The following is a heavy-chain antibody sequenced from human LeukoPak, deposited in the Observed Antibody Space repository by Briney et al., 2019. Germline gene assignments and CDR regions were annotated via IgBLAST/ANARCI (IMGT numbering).Heavy chain of an antibody. CDR1: GGSISSYY. CDR2: IYTSGST. Sequence: PSETLSLTCTVSGGSISSYYWSWIRQPAGKGLEWSGLIYTSGSTNYNPSLKSRVTMSVDTSKNQFSLKLSSVTAADTAVYYCAREAPEECQLLSGNFDYWGQGTLVTVSS. J-gene: IGHJ4*02. V-gene: IGHV4-4*07. D-gene: IGHD2-2*01. CDR3: AREAPEECQLLSGNFDY.